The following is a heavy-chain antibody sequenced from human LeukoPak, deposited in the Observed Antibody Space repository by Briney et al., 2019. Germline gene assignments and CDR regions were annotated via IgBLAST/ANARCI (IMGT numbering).Heavy chain of an antibody. CDR1: VGSISSSSYY. J-gene: IGHJ3*02. Sequence: SQTPSLTCTVSVGSISSSSYYWGWIRQPPGKGLEWVGSIYYSGSTYYNPSLKSRVTISVDTSKNQFSLKLSSVTAADTAVYYCARHPNRNFGDWGAFDIWGQGTMVTVSS. D-gene: IGHD3-10*01. CDR2: IYYSGST. V-gene: IGHV4-39*01. CDR3: ARHPNRNFGDWGAFDI.